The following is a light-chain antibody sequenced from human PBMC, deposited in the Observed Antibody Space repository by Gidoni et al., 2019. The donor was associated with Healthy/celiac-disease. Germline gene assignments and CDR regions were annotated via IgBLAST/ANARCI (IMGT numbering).Light chain of an antibody. CDR2: GAS. CDR1: QSVSSN. V-gene: IGKV3-15*01. Sequence: EIVMTPSPATLSVSPGERATFPCRASQSVSSNLAWYQQNPGQAPRLLIYGASTRATGIPARFSGSGSGTEFTITISSLQSEDFAVYYCQQYNNWTPWTFGQGTKVEIK. CDR3: QQYNNWTPWT. J-gene: IGKJ1*01.